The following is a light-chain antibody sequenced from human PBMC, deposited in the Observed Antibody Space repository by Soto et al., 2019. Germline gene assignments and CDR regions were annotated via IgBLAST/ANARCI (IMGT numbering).Light chain of an antibody. CDR3: QQYGSSLFT. Sequence: DIVLTQSPGTLSLSPGERATLSCRASQSVSSTYLAWYQQKPGQAPRLLIYGASSRATGIPDRFSRSGSGTDFTLTISRLEPEDFAVYYCQQYGSSLFTFGPGTKVDIK. CDR2: GAS. V-gene: IGKV3-20*01. CDR1: QSVSSTY. J-gene: IGKJ3*01.